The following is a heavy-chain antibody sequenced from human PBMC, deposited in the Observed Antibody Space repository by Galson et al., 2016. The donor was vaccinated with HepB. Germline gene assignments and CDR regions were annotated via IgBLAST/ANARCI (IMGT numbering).Heavy chain of an antibody. CDR3: ARLVEVARFDH. D-gene: IGHD6-19*01. V-gene: IGHV3-7*03. Sequence: SLRLSSAASGIAFSGYWMSWVRQAPGKGLEWVANIKQDGSEKYYVDSVKGRFTISRHNAKNSLYLQMNSLRADDTAVYYCARLVEVARFDHWGQGTLVTVSS. CDR2: IKQDGSEK. CDR1: GIAFSGYW. J-gene: IGHJ4*02.